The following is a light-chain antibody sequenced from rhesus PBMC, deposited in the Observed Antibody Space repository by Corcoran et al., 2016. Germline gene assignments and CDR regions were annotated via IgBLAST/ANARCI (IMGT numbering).Light chain of an antibody. CDR2: GES. Sequence: QVILTQSPATLSLSPGERATLSCRASQSVSSYLDWYQQKPGQAPRLLIYGESSRATGIPDRFSGRGSWTDFTLTIRSREPEDVGVYFCLQSSNWPLTFGGGTKLEIK. V-gene: IGKV3S11*01. CDR1: QSVSSY. J-gene: IGKJ4*01. CDR3: LQSSNWPLT.